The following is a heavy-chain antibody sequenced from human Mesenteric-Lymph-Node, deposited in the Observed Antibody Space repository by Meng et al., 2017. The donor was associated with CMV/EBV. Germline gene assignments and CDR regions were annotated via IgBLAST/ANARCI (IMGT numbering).Heavy chain of an antibody. V-gene: IGHV3-30*02. CDR3: AKSGRCSSTSCPNFDYYYYGMDV. D-gene: IGHD2-2*01. J-gene: IGHJ6*02. CDR1: GFTFSSYG. Sequence: GESLKISCAASGFTFSSYGMHWVRQAPGKGLEWVAFIRYDGSNKYYADSVKGRFTISRDNSKNTLYLQMNSLRAEDTAVYYCAKSGRCSSTSCPNFDYYYYGMDVWGQGTTVTVSS. CDR2: IRYDGSNK.